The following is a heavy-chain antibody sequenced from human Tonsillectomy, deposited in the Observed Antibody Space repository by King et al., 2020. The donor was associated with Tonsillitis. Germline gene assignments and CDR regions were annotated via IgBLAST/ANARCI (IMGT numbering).Heavy chain of an antibody. Sequence: VQSGGSLRLSCAASGFTFSSYGMHWVRQAPGKGLEWVTFIRYDGSNKQYADSVKGRFTISRDNSKNTGYLQMNSLRAEDTAVYYCGGMVYEGDYWGQGTLVTVSS. V-gene: IGHV3-30*02. CDR2: IRYDGSNK. CDR3: GGMVYEGDY. D-gene: IGHD2-8*01. J-gene: IGHJ4*02. CDR1: GFTFSSYG.